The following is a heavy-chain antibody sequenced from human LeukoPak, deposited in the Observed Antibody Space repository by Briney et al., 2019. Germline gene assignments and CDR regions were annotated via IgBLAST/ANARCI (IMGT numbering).Heavy chain of an antibody. D-gene: IGHD3-16*02. CDR3: ARDFHPPPYDYVWGSCRSVTYGAFDI. CDR1: GFTFSSYA. CDR2: ISSNGGST. J-gene: IGHJ3*02. Sequence: GGSLRLSCAASGFTFSSYAMHWVRQAPGKGLEYVSAISSNGGSTYYANSVKGRFTISRDNSKDTLYLQMGSLRAEDMAVYYCARDFHPPPYDYVWGSCRSVTYGAFDIWGQGTMVTVSS. V-gene: IGHV3-64*01.